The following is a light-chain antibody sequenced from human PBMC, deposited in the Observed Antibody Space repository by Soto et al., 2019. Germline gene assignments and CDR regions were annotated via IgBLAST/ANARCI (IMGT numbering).Light chain of an antibody. Sequence: EVVMTQSPGTLSLSPGERATLSCRASQSINRNYLAWYQQKPGQTPRLLIYGASSRATGIPDRFSGSGSGTEFTLTISSLQSEDFAVYYCQQYSNWPWTFGQGTKVDI. CDR2: GAS. CDR1: QSINRN. J-gene: IGKJ1*01. CDR3: QQYSNWPWT. V-gene: IGKV3D-15*01.